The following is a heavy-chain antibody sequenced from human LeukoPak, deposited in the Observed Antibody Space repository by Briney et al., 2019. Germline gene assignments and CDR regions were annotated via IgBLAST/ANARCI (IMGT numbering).Heavy chain of an antibody. CDR1: GYTFTSYY. D-gene: IGHD2-2*01. J-gene: IGHJ6*03. V-gene: IGHV1-46*01. Sequence: ASVKVSCKASGYTFTSYYMHWVRQAPGQGLEWMGIINPSGGSTSYAQKSQGRVTMTRDTSTSTVYMELSSLRSEDTAVYYCAKDLSTSLYYYYYMDVWGKGTTVTVSS. CDR2: INPSGGST. CDR3: AKDLSTSLYYYYYMDV.